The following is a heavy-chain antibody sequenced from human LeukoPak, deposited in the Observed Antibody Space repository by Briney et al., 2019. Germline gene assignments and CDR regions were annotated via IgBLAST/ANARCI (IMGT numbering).Heavy chain of an antibody. Sequence: ASVKVSCTASGYTFTGYDMHWGRQAPGQGREGMGWINPNSGGTNYAQKFQGRVTMTRDTSISTAYMELSRLRSDDTAVYYCARGPMTTVTTSFDYWGQGTLVTVSS. V-gene: IGHV1-2*02. CDR3: ARGPMTTVTTSFDY. CDR1: GYTFTGYD. J-gene: IGHJ4*02. CDR2: INPNSGGT. D-gene: IGHD4-17*01.